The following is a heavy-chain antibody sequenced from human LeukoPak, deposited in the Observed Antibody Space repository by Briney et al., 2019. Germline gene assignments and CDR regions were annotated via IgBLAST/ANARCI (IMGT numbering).Heavy chain of an antibody. J-gene: IGHJ4*02. CDR2: ISSSGSTI. V-gene: IGHV3-48*03. CDR3: ARVRGNQPYYFDY. CDR1: GFTFSSYE. Sequence: GGSLRLSCAASGFTFSSYEMNWVRQAPGKGLEWVSYISSSGSTIYYADSVKGRFTTSRGNAKNSLYLQMNSLRAEDTAVYYCARVRGNQPYYFDYWGQGTLVTVSS. D-gene: IGHD1-14*01.